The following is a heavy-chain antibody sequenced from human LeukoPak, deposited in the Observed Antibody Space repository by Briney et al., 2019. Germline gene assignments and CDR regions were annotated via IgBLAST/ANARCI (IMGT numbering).Heavy chain of an antibody. Sequence: PSETLSLTCTVSGGSISSGGYCWSWIRQHPGKGLEWIGYIYYSGSTYYNPSLKSRVTISVDTSKNQFSLKLSSVTAADTAVYYCASHRPTYYYDSSGSYDAFDIWGQGTMVTVSS. D-gene: IGHD3-22*01. CDR1: GGSISSGGYC. V-gene: IGHV4-31*03. J-gene: IGHJ3*02. CDR2: IYYSGST. CDR3: ASHRPTYYYDSSGSYDAFDI.